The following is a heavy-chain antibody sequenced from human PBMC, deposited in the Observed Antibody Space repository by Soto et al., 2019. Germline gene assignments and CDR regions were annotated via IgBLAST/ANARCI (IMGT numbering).Heavy chain of an antibody. Sequence: PGGSLRLSCAASGFTFSTYWMHWVRQAPGKGLVWVSLINSDGSTTKYADSVKGRFTISRDNAKNTLYLQMNSLRAEDTAVYYCATSPVAWGQGTLVTVSS. V-gene: IGHV3-74*03. D-gene: IGHD6-19*01. J-gene: IGHJ5*02. CDR3: ATSPVA. CDR1: GFTFSTYW. CDR2: INSDGSTT.